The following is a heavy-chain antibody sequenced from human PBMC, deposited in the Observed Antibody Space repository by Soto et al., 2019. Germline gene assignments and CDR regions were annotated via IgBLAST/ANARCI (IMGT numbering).Heavy chain of an antibody. CDR1: GFTFNSHT. CDR2: ISYDGSYK. V-gene: IGHV3-30-3*01. D-gene: IGHD3-16*01. J-gene: IGHJ6*02. Sequence: QVPLVESGGGVVQWGGSVRLSCTASGFTFNSHTMHWVRQAPGEGLEWVAVISYDGSYKFYADSVKGRFTISRGNSKSTLYLQMTRLTAADTAIYYCARDGLTAFGMITTWDVDVWGQGTTVTVSS. CDR3: ARDGLTAFGMITTWDVDV.